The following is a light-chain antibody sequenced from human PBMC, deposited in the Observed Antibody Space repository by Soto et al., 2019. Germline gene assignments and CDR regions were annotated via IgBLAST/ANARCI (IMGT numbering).Light chain of an antibody. V-gene: IGKV1-5*03. CDR2: KAS. Sequence: DIQMTQSPSTLSASVGDRVTITCRASQSISSWLAWYQQKPGKAPKLLIYKASSLGSGVPSRFSGSGCGTEFTLTISSLHPDDFATYYCQQYNSYWTFGQGTKVEIK. CDR3: QQYNSYWT. J-gene: IGKJ1*01. CDR1: QSISSW.